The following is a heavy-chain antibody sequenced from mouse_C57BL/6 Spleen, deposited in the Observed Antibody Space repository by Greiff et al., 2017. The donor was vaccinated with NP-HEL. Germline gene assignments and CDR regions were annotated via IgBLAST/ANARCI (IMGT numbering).Heavy chain of an antibody. Sequence: VKLQQPGAELVKPGASVKVSCKASGYTFTSYWMHWVKQRPGQGLEWIGRIHPSDSDTNYNQKFKGKATLTVDKSSSTAYMQLSSLTSEDSAVYYCAMVYGSSYIYAMDYWGQGTSVTVSS. CDR2: IHPSDSDT. D-gene: IGHD1-1*01. CDR3: AMVYGSSYIYAMDY. J-gene: IGHJ4*01. V-gene: IGHV1-74*01. CDR1: GYTFTSYW.